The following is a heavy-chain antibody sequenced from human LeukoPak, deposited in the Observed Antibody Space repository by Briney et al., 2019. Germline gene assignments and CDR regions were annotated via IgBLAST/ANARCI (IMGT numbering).Heavy chain of an antibody. D-gene: IGHD3-22*01. J-gene: IGHJ4*02. V-gene: IGHV4-31*03. CDR3: ARHYYDSSGYASFDY. Sequence: MPSQTLSLTCTVSGGSISSGGYYWSWIRQHPGKGLECIGYIYYSGSTYYNPSLKSRVTISVDTSKNQFSLKLSSVTAADTAVYYCARHYYDSSGYASFDYWGQGTLVTVSS. CDR1: GGSISSGGYY. CDR2: IYYSGST.